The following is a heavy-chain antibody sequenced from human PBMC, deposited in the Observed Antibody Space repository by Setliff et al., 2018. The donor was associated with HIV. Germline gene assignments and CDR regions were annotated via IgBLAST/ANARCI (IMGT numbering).Heavy chain of an antibody. CDR2: IYYSGGT. D-gene: IGHD5-12*01. CDR1: SGPISNGGFY. J-gene: IGHJ3*02. Sequence: SETLSLTCTVSSGPISNGGFYWSWIRHHPGKGLEWVGYIYYSGGTYYSPSLKSRVSMSIDTFKNQFSLNLTSVTAADTAVYYCARGIYRPWGGYSAFATDAFETWGQGTLVTVS. CDR3: ARGIYRPWGGYSAFATDAFET. V-gene: IGHV4-31*03.